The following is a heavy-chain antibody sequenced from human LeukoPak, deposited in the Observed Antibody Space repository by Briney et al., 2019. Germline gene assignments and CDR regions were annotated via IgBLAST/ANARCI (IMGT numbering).Heavy chain of an antibody. D-gene: IGHD3-9*01. CDR1: GGSISSYY. CDR2: IYYSGST. J-gene: IGHJ4*02. V-gene: IGHV4-59*08. Sequence: SETLSLTCTVSGGSISSYYRSWIRQPPGKGLEWIGYIYYSGSTNYNPSLESRVTISVDTSKNQFSLKLSSVTAADTAVYYCARLTYDSLTGYPPPFDYWGQGTLVTVSS. CDR3: ARLTYDSLTGYPPPFDY.